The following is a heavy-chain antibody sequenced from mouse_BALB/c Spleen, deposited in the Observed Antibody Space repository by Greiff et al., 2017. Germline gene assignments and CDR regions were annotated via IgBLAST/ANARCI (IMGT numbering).Heavy chain of an antibody. V-gene: IGHV10S3*01. J-gene: IGHJ4*01. D-gene: IGHD3-3*01. CDR1: GFTFNTNA. CDR2: IRSKSNNYAT. Sequence: EVQLVETGGGLVQPKGSLKLSCAASGFTFNTNAMNWVRQAPGKGLEWVARIRSKSNNYATYYADSVKDRFTISRDDSQSMLYLQMNNLKTEDTAMYYCVRDRDTGYAMDYWGQGTSVTVSS. CDR3: VRDRDTGYAMDY.